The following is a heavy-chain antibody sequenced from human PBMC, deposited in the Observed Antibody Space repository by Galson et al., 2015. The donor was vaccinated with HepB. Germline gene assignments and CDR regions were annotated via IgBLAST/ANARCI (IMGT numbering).Heavy chain of an antibody. Sequence: SQRLSRADSGFPFNDAWLTWVRQAPGKGLAGVGRIKSKTDGATIDYNAPVKGRFTISRDDSKNRLYLQMDRLKTEDTAVYYCTTDVYYSMYGSWLDHWGQGTLVTVSS. CDR1: GFPFNDAW. J-gene: IGHJ5*02. CDR3: TTDVYYSMYGSWLDH. V-gene: IGHV3-15*01. D-gene: IGHD5/OR15-5a*01. CDR2: IKSKTDGATI.